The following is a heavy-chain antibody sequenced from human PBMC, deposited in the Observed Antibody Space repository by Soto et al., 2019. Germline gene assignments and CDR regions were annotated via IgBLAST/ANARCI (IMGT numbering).Heavy chain of an antibody. V-gene: IGHV3-33*01. J-gene: IGHJ4*02. Sequence: GGSLRLSCAASGFTFSSYGMHWVRQAPGKGLEWVAVIWYDGSNKYYADSVKGRFTISRDNSKNTLYLQMNSLRAEDTAVYYCARQTVQGDNDYWGQGTLVTVSS. CDR1: GFTFSSYG. CDR2: IWYDGSNK. D-gene: IGHD1-26*01. CDR3: ARQTVQGDNDY.